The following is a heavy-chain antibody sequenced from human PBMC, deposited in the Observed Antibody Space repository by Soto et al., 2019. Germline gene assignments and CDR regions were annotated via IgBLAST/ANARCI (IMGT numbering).Heavy chain of an antibody. CDR2: IKSKTDGGKT. J-gene: IGHJ3*02. Sequence: GGSLRLSCAASGFTFSNAGMSWVRQAPGKGLEWVGRIKSKTDGGKTDYAAPGKGRFTISRDDTKNTLYLQMNSLKTEDTAVYYCTTDRITGATTAFDIWGQGTMVTVSS. D-gene: IGHD1-26*01. V-gene: IGHV3-15*01. CDR3: TTDRITGATTAFDI. CDR1: GFTFSNAG.